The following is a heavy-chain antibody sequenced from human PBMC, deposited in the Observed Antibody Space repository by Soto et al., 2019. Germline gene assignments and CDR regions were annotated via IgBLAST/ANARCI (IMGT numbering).Heavy chain of an antibody. CDR1: GFTFSNAW. V-gene: IGHV3-15*01. CDR3: TTDSSSWAYYYYYGMDV. J-gene: IGHJ6*02. D-gene: IGHD2-2*01. CDR2: IKSKTDDGTT. Sequence: GGSLRLSCTVSGFTFSNAWMTWVRQAPGKGLEWVGRIKSKTDDGTTDYAAPVKGRFTISRDDSRNTLYLQMNSLKTEDAAVYYCTTDSSSWAYYYYYGMDVWGQGTTVTVSS.